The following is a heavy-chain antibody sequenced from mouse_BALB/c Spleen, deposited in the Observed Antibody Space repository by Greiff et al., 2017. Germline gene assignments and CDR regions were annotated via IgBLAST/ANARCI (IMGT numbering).Heavy chain of an antibody. CDR1: GYSFTSYW. CDR3: AREGGITTRGYAMDY. Sequence: EVQLQESGTVLARPGASVKMSCKASGYSFTSYWMHWVKQRPGQGLEWIGAIYPGNSDTSYNQKFKGKATLTVDTSSSTAYMQLSSLTSEDTAVYFCAREGGITTRGYAMDYWGQGTSVTVSS. D-gene: IGHD2-4*01. CDR2: IYPGNSDT. J-gene: IGHJ4*01. V-gene: IGHV1-5*01.